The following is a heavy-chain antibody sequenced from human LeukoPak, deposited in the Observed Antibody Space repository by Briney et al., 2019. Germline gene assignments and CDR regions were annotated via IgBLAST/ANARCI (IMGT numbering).Heavy chain of an antibody. CDR3: ARDIWYLIVEDYG. CDR1: GSSFNSYY. J-gene: IGHJ4*02. Sequence: SETLSLTCSVSGSSFNSYYWSWIRQPAGRALEGIGRIHTSGSAEYSPSLQSRVTISVDMSKKEFTLRLTSVTAADTAVYYGARDIWYLIVEDYGWGQGTLVTV. CDR2: IHTSGSA. V-gene: IGHV4-4*07. D-gene: IGHD4-17*01.